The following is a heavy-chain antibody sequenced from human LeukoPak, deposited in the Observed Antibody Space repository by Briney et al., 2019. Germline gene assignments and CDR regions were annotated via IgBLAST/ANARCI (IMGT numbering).Heavy chain of an antibody. CDR1: GFTFDDYA. CDR2: INWDSTST. CDR3: TKSRGSSSLVRPDAFGL. D-gene: IGHD2-15*01. J-gene: IGHJ3*01. Sequence: GGSLRLSCAASGFTFDDYAVHWVRQAPGKGLEWISGINWDSTSTAYADSVKGRSTISRDNAKKSLYLQMDSLKAEDTAFYFCTKSRGSSSLVRPDAFGLWGRGTLVTVSS. V-gene: IGHV3-9*01.